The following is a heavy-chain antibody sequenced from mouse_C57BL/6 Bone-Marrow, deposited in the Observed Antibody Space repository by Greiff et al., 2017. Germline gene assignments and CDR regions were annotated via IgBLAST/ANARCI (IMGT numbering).Heavy chain of an antibody. Sequence: QVHVKQSGAGLVRPGASVTLSCTASGYTFTDYEMPWVSQTPVNGLEWIGAIDPEAGGTAYNQKFKGKDILTADKSSSTAYMAVRSLTSEDSAVYYCTRDYWGQGTTLTVSS. CDR2: IDPEAGGT. J-gene: IGHJ2*01. V-gene: IGHV1-15*01. CDR3: TRDY. CDR1: GYTFTDYE.